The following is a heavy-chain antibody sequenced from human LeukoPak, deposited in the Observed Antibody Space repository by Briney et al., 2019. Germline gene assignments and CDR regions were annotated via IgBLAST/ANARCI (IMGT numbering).Heavy chain of an antibody. CDR3: AKESRLGGTKRYCSGGGCYSPFDY. Sequence: PGGSLRLSCAASGFTFSSYAMSWVRQAPGKGLEWVSSISGSGGSAYYADSVKGRFTISRDNSKDTLYLRMNSLRAEDTAVYYCAKESRLGGTKRYCSGGGCYSPFDYWGQGTLVTVSS. CDR1: GFTFSSYA. J-gene: IGHJ4*02. V-gene: IGHV3-23*01. CDR2: ISGSGGSA. D-gene: IGHD2-15*01.